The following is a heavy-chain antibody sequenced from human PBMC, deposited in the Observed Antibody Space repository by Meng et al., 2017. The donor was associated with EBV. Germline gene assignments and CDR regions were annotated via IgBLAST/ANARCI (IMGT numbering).Heavy chain of an antibody. CDR2: IIPIFGTA. Sequence: QVPVVTCGGEVKKTGSWVNVTGKASGAGLRSYAICWVRQAPGQGLEWMGGIIPIFGTANYAQKFQGRVTITADKSTSTAYMELSSLRSEDTAVYYCARAEIAAAGRLDYWGQGTLVTVSS. J-gene: IGHJ4*02. V-gene: IGHV1-69*06. CDR1: GAGLRSYA. D-gene: IGHD6-13*01. CDR3: ARAEIAAAGRLDY.